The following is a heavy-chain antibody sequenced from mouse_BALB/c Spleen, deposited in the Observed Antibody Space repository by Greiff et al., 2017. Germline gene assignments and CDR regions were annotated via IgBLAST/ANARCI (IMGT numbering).Heavy chain of an antibody. J-gene: IGHJ2*01. CDR2: ISSGGST. CDR3: ARGTSSDY. Sequence: EVKVVESGGGLVKPGGSLKLSCAASGFTFSSYAMSWVRQTPEKRLEWVASISSGGSTYYPDSVKGRFTISRDNARNILYLQMSSLRSEDTAMYYCARGTSSDYWGQGTTLTVSS. CDR1: GFTFSSYA. V-gene: IGHV5-6-5*01.